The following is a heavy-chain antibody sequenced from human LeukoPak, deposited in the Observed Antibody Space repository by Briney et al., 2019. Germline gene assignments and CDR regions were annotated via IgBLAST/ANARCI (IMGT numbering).Heavy chain of an antibody. CDR1: GFTVSSNY. J-gene: IGHJ2*01. CDR2: IYTTGTT. CDR3: ARDRAPPTSWYFDF. D-gene: IGHD2-2*01. Sequence: GGSLRLSCAVSGFTVSSNYMSWVRQAPGKGLEWVSVIYTTGTTYYADSVKGRFTISRDISKNTLYLHMNTLTAEDTAVYYCARDRAPPTSWYFDFWGRGTLITVSS. V-gene: IGHV3-53*01.